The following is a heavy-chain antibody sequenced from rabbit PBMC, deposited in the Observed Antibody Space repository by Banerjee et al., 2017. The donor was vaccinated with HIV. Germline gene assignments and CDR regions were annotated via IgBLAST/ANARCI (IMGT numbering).Heavy chain of an antibody. J-gene: IGHJ4*01. V-gene: IGHV1S45*01. CDR2: INTSSGNT. Sequence: QEQLEESGGGLVQPEGSLTLTCKASGSDISSNAMCWVRQAPGKGLELIACINTSSGNTVYASWAKGRFNISKTSSTTVTLQMTSLTAADTANYFCARDLAGGIGWNFKLWGPGTRV. CDR3: ARDLAGGIGWNFKL. CDR1: GSDISSNA. D-gene: IGHD4-1*01.